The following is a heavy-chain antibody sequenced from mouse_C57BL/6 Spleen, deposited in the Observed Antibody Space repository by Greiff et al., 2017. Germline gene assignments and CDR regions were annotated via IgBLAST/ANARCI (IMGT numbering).Heavy chain of an antibody. D-gene: IGHD1-3*01. CDR1: GYTFTDYY. V-gene: IGHV1-19*01. CDR3: ARRVLNHGGFAY. Sequence: EVQLQQSGPVLVKPGASVKMSCKASGYTFTDYYMNWVKQSHGKSLEWIGVINPYNGGTSYNQKFKGKATLTVDKSSSTAYMELNSLTSEDSAVYYCARRVLNHGGFAYWGQGTLVTVSA. J-gene: IGHJ3*01. CDR2: INPYNGGT.